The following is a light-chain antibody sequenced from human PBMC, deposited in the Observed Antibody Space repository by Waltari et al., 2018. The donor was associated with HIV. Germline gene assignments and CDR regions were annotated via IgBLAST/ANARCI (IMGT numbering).Light chain of an antibody. V-gene: IGLV2-14*03. CDR1: TRDIGGYTF. J-gene: IGLJ1*01. Sequence: QSPLPQPAPVSGPPAQPTTIPSAGTTRDIGGYTFVPWYQQHPGKAPKLIIYDVTYRPSGVSSRFSGSKSGNTASLTVSGLQPEDEADYYCTSYRSINNLVFGDATKVTVL. CDR3: TSYRSINNLV. CDR2: DVT.